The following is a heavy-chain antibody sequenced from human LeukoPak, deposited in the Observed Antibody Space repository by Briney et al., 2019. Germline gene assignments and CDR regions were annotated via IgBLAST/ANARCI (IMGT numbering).Heavy chain of an antibody. Sequence: GRSLRLSCAASGFTFSSYAMHWVRQAPGKGLEWVAVIWYDGSNKYYADSVKGRFTISRDNSKNTLYLQMNSLRAEDTAVYYCARTHSSSWYFDYWGQGTLVTVSS. CDR3: ARTHSSSWYFDY. V-gene: IGHV3-33*08. J-gene: IGHJ4*02. CDR1: GFTFSSYA. CDR2: IWYDGSNK. D-gene: IGHD6-13*01.